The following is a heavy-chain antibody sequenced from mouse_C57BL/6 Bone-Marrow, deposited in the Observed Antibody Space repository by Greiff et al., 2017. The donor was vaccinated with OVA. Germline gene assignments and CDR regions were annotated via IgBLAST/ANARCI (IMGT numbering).Heavy chain of an antibody. V-gene: IGHV1-64*01. CDR3: ARCDYDRGAWFAY. D-gene: IGHD2-4*01. CDR2: IHPNSGST. Sequence: QVQLKQPGAELVKPGASVKLSCKASGYTFTSYWMHWVKQRPGQGLEWIGMIHPNSGSTNYNEKFKSKATLTVDKSSSTAYMQLSSLTSEDSAVYYCARCDYDRGAWFAYWGQGTLVTVSA. J-gene: IGHJ3*01. CDR1: GYTFTSYW.